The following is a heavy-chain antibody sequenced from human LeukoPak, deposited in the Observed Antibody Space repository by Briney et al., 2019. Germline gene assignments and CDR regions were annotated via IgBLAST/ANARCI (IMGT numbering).Heavy chain of an antibody. CDR2: ICGSSRSR. Sequence: PGRTLRLSCAASGFTFSTYAMNWVRQAPGQGLEWVSSICGSSRSRYYADSVKGRFTISRDNAKNSLYLQMNTVRAEDTAVYYCAREGYGDYSESFDYWGQGTLVTVSA. V-gene: IGHV3-21*01. D-gene: IGHD4-17*01. CDR1: GFTFSTYA. CDR3: AREGYGDYSESFDY. J-gene: IGHJ4*02.